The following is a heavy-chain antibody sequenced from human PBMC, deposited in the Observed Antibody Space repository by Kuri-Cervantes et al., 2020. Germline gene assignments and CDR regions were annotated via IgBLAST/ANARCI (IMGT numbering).Heavy chain of an antibody. Sequence: SLKISCAASGFTVSSNYMSWVRQAPGKGLEWVSGISWNSGSIGYADSVKGRFTISRDNAKNSLYLQMNSLRAEDTALYYCAKDSLNYYGSGSYFDYWGQGTLVTVSS. J-gene: IGHJ4*02. V-gene: IGHV3-9*01. CDR2: ISWNSGSI. CDR1: GFTVSSNY. CDR3: AKDSLNYYGSGSYFDY. D-gene: IGHD3-10*01.